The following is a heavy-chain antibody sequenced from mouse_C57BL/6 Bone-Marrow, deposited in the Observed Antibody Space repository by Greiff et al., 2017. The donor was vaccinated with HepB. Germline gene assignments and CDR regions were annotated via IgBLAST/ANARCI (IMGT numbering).Heavy chain of an antibody. J-gene: IGHJ4*01. CDR1: GFTFSSYA. Sequence: EVHLVESGEGLVKPGGSLKLSCAASGFTFSSYAMSWVRQTPEKRLEWVAYISSGGDYIYYADTVKGRFTISRDNARNTLYLQMSSLKSEDTAMYYCTETPYYYAMDYWGQGTSVTVSS. CDR3: TETPYYYAMDY. CDR2: ISSGGDYI. V-gene: IGHV5-9-1*02.